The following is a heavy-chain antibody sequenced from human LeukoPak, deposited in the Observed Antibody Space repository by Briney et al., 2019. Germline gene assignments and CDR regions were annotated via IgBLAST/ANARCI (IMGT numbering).Heavy chain of an antibody. D-gene: IGHD3-3*01. CDR2: ICGSVSGSGDCT. V-gene: IGHV3-23*01. CDR3: AKDPNLRNFWSGYHRFDY. J-gene: IGHJ4*02. Sequence: GGSLRLSCAASGFSFGSYAMSWVRQAAGKGLEWVSEICGSVSGSGDCTHYADSVKGRFTISRDNSKNTLYLQMNSLRAEDTAVYYCAKDPNLRNFWSGYHRFDYWGQGTLVTVSS. CDR1: GFSFGSYA.